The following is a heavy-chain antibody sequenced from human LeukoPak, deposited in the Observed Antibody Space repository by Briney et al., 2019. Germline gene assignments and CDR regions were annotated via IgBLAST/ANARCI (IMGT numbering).Heavy chain of an antibody. CDR3: ARDRDPRHYFYYYMDV. Sequence: GASVKVSCKASGYTFTSYGISWVRQAPGQGLEWMGWISAYNGNTNYAQKLQGRVTMTTDTSTSTAYMELRSLRSDDTAVYYCARDRDPRHYFYYYMDVWGKGTTVTVSS. V-gene: IGHV1-18*01. CDR1: GYTFTSYG. CDR2: ISAYNGNT. J-gene: IGHJ6*03.